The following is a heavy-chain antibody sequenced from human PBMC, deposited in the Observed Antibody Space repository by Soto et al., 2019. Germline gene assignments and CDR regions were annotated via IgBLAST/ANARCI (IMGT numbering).Heavy chain of an antibody. Sequence: SETLSLTCTVSGGSISSYYWSWIRQPPGKGLEWIGYIYYSGSTNYNPSLRSRVTISVDTSKNRFSLKLSSVTAADTAVYYCARHSSGYYDYWGPGTLVTVSS. CDR1: GGSISSYY. D-gene: IGHD3-22*01. CDR2: IYYSGST. J-gene: IGHJ4*02. CDR3: ARHSSGYYDY. V-gene: IGHV4-59*01.